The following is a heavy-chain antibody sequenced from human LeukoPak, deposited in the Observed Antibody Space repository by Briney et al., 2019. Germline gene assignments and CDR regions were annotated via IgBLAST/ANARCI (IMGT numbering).Heavy chain of an antibody. J-gene: IGHJ4*02. V-gene: IGHV4-39*01. CDR2: IYSNGHI. D-gene: IGHD3-10*01. CDR3: ARRHYGSGNIDS. CDR1: SDSISSSSYL. Sequence: SETLFLTCSVSSDSISSSSYLWVWVRQPPGKGLEWIGDIYSNGHISYNPSLKSRAAISVDTSKNQFSLNLSSVTAADTALYYCARRHYGSGNIDSWGQGTLVTVSS.